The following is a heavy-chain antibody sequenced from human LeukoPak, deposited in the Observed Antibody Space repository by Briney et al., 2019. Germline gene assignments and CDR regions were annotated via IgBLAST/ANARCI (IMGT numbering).Heavy chain of an antibody. CDR1: GASISSYY. CDR3: ARGYDSSAYYPFNY. V-gene: IGHV4-59*01. D-gene: IGHD3-22*01. J-gene: IGHJ4*02. Sequence: PSETLSLTCTVSGASISSYYWSWIRQSPGRGLEWIGYISDSGSTNYNPSLKSRVTISVDTSKNQFSLMLSSVTAADTAVYYCARGYDSSAYYPFNYWGQGTLVTVSS. CDR2: ISDSGST.